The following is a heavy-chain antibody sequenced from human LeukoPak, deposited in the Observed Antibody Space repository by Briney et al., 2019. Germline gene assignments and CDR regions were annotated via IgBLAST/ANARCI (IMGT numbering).Heavy chain of an antibody. V-gene: IGHV3-23*01. D-gene: IGHD6-6*01. J-gene: IGHJ4*02. CDR1: GFTFTNYA. Sequence: GGSLRLSCAASGFTFTNYAMSLVRQAPGEGLEWVSAISGSGGSTYYADSVKGRFTISRDSSTRTLYLQMNSLRVEDTAVYFCARVISTSSFVFDYWGQGTLVTVSP. CDR3: ARVISTSSFVFDY. CDR2: ISGSGGST.